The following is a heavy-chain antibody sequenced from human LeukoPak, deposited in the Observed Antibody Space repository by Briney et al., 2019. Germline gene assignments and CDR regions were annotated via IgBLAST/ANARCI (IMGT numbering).Heavy chain of an antibody. Sequence: ASVKVSCKASGYTFTGYYMHWVRQAPGQGLEWMGWINPNSGGTNYAQKFQGRVTMTRDTSISTAYMELSRLRAEDTAVYYCAKDGEYCSGGSCYYYYYYMDVWGKGTTVTISS. CDR1: GYTFTGYY. V-gene: IGHV1-2*02. J-gene: IGHJ6*03. D-gene: IGHD2-15*01. CDR2: INPNSGGT. CDR3: AKDGEYCSGGSCYYYYYYMDV.